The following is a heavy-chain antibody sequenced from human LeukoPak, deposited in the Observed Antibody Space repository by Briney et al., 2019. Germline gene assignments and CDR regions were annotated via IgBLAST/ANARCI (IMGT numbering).Heavy chain of an antibody. J-gene: IGHJ4*02. V-gene: IGHV3-23*01. Sequence: PGGSLRLSCAASGFTFSSYGMSWVRQAPGKGLEWVSAISGSGGSTYYADSVKGRFTISRDNSKNTLYLQMNSLRAEDTAVYYCASGGSSSLEYYFDYWGQGTLVTVSS. CDR2: ISGSGGST. D-gene: IGHD6-13*01. CDR1: GFTFSSYG. CDR3: ASGGSSSLEYYFDY.